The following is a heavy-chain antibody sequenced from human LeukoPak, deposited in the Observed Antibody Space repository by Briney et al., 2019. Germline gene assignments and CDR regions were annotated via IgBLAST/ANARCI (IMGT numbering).Heavy chain of an antibody. CDR3: ARAVTMIVVVTRRPDAFDI. CDR2: IYYSGST. CDR1: GGSFSGYY. J-gene: IGHJ3*02. V-gene: IGHV4-31*11. Sequence: SETLSLTCADYGGSFSGYYWSWIRQHPGKGLEWIGHIYYSGSTYYNPSLKSRVTISVDTSKNQFSLKLSSVTAADTAVYYCARAVTMIVVVTRRPDAFDIWGQGTMVTVSS. D-gene: IGHD3-22*01.